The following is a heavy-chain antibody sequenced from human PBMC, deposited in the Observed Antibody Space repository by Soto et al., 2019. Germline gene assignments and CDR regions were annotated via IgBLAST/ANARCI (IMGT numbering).Heavy chain of an antibody. J-gene: IGHJ5*02. CDR1: GGSITSGNSYS. CDR3: ARAVAPYFGTWFDP. V-gene: IGHV4-30-2*01. D-gene: IGHD3-10*01. Sequence: PSETLSLTCAVSGGSITSGNSYSWSWIRQPPGKGLEWIGSISHTGSTSYTPSLNSRLTMSVDKSNNQFSLRLSSVTAADMAVYYCARAVAPYFGTWFDPWGQGILVTVSS. CDR2: ISHTGST.